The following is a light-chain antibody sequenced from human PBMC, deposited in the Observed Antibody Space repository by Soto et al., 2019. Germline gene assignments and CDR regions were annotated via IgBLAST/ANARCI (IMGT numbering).Light chain of an antibody. CDR2: RNN. CDR3: SAWDVSLRGWV. V-gene: IGLV1-47*01. J-gene: IGLJ3*02. CDR1: SSNIGSEY. Sequence: QLVLTQVPSASGTPGQTVTISCSGSSSNIGSEYVYWYQQLPGTAPKLLIHRNNQRPSGVPDRISGSKSGTSASLAIGGLRFEDDGDYYCSAWDVSLRGWVFGGGTKLTVL.